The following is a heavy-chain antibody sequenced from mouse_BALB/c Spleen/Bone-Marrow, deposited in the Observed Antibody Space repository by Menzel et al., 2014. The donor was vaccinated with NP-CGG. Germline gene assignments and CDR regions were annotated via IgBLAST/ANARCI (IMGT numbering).Heavy chain of an antibody. V-gene: IGHV1-18*01. J-gene: IGHJ2*01. CDR2: INPNIGGT. CDR1: GYTFTDYT. D-gene: IGHD2-14*01. CDR3: TRSRYGDY. Sequence: VQLQQPGPELVKPGASVKISCKTSGYTFTDYTIHWVKQSHGKGLEWIGHINPNIGGTTYNQKFKGKATLTLDKSSTTAYMELRSLTSEDSAVYYCTRSRYGDYWGQGTTLTVSS.